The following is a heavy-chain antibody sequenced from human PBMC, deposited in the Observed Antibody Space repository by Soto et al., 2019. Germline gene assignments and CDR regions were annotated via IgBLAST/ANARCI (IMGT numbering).Heavy chain of an antibody. J-gene: IGHJ4*02. Sequence: GGPLRLSCAASGFTFSSYAMSWVRQAPGKGLEWVSAISGSGGSTYYADSVKGRFTISRDNSKNTLYLQMNSLRAEDTAVYYCAKFTHGYSSSWPPGFDYWGQGTLVTVSS. CDR3: AKFTHGYSSSWPPGFDY. CDR1: GFTFSSYA. D-gene: IGHD6-13*01. V-gene: IGHV3-23*01. CDR2: ISGSGGST.